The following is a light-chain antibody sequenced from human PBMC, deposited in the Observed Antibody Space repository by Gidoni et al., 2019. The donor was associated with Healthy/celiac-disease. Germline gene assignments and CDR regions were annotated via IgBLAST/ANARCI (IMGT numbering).Light chain of an antibody. CDR1: SSDVGGYNY. V-gene: IGLV2-14*01. J-gene: IGLJ2*01. Sequence: QSALTQPASVSGSPGQSITISCTGTSSDVGGYNYVSWYQQPPGKAPKLMIYEVSNRPSGVSNRFSGSKSGNTASLTISGLQAEDEAEYYCSSYTSSSTLVVFGGGTKLTVL. CDR2: EVS. CDR3: SSYTSSSTLVV.